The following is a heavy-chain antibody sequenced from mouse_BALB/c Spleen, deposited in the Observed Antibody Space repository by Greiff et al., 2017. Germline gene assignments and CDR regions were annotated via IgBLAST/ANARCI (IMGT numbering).Heavy chain of an antibody. J-gene: IGHJ3*01. CDR2: IHYSGSS. CDR1: GYSITRGYS. V-gene: IGHV3-1*02. D-gene: IGHD2-14*01. Sequence: ESGPDLVKPSQSLSLTCTVTGYSITRGYSWHWIRQVPGNILEWMGYIHYSGSSNYNPSLKSRISITRDTSKNQYFLQLNSVTTEYSATYYCARLEVRRGFAYWGQGTLVTVSA. CDR3: ARLEVRRGFAY.